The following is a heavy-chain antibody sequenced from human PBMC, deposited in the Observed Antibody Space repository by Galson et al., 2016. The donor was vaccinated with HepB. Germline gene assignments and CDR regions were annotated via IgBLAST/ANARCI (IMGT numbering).Heavy chain of an antibody. V-gene: IGHV4-39*01. CDR2: VYYSGST. CDR1: GGSIRSSSDY. D-gene: IGHD1-26*01. CDR3: ARNISQPFDEVGGGIPERRNWFDP. Sequence: SETLSLTCTVSGGSIRSSSDYWGWIRQPPGKGLEWIGSVYYSGSTHYDPSLKSRLTISVDTSKNEFSLNLNSVTAADTAVYYCARNISQPFDEVGGGIPERRNWFDPWGQGTLVTVSS. J-gene: IGHJ5*02.